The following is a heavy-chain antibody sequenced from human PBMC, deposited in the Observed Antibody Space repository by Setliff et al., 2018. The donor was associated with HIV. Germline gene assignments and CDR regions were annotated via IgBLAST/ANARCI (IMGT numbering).Heavy chain of an antibody. CDR2: IYSSGNT. V-gene: IGHV4-61*02. D-gene: IGHD1-26*01. CDR1: GGSISSGGYS. Sequence: SETLSLTCTVSGGSISSGGYSWNWIRQPAGKGLEWMGRIYSSGNTEYNPSLKGRVTMSVDTSENRFSLRLASVTAADTAVYYCARDVGGVHMATNFDFWGQGTLVTVSS. CDR3: ARDVGGVHMATNFDF. J-gene: IGHJ4*02.